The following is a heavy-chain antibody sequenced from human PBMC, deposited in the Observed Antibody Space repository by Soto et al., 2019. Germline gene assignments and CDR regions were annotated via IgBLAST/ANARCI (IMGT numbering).Heavy chain of an antibody. V-gene: IGHV3-23*01. CDR1: GFTFSSYA. D-gene: IGHD3-22*01. J-gene: IGHJ3*02. CDR3: ATSGYSYDAFDI. Sequence: EVQLLESGGGLVQPGGSLRLSCAASGFTFSSYAMSWVRQAPGQGLEWVSAISGSGGSTYYADSVKARFTISRDNSKNTLYLQMNSLRAEDTAVYYCATSGYSYDAFDIWGQGTMVTVSS. CDR2: ISGSGGST.